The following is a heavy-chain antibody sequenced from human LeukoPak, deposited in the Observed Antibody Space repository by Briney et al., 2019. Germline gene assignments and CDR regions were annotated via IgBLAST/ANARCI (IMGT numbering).Heavy chain of an antibody. CDR2: ISAYNGNT. Sequence: ASVKVSCKASGYTFTSYGISWVRQAPGQGLEWMGWISAYNGNTNYAQKLQGRVTMTTDTSTSTAYMELRSLRSDDTAVYYCARDITMVRGVMSGGEDYWGQGTLVTVSS. D-gene: IGHD3-10*01. CDR1: GYTFTSYG. CDR3: ARDITMVRGVMSGGEDY. V-gene: IGHV1-18*01. J-gene: IGHJ4*02.